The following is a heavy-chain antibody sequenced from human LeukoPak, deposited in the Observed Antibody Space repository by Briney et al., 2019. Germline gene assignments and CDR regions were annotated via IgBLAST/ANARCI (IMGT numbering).Heavy chain of an antibody. CDR2: ISAYSGNT. V-gene: IGHV1-18*01. Sequence: ASVKVSCKASGYTFTSYGISWVRQAPGQGLEWMGWISAYSGNTNYAQKLQGRVTMTTDSSTSTAYVELRSLRSDDTAVYYCAREPPPLWFGELLAYYYYYYGMDVWGQGTTVTVSS. J-gene: IGHJ6*02. CDR3: AREPPPLWFGELLAYYYYYYGMDV. CDR1: GYTFTSYG. D-gene: IGHD3-10*01.